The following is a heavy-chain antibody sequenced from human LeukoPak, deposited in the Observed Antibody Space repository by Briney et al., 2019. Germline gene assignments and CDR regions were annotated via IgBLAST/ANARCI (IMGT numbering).Heavy chain of an antibody. CDR3: ARPKAAAPGAFDI. V-gene: IGHV1-2*06. D-gene: IGHD6-25*01. CDR1: GGTFSSYA. Sequence: GASVKVSCKASGGTFSSYAISWVRQAPGQGLEWMGRINPNSGGTNYAQKFQGRVTMTRDTSISTAYMELSRLRSDDTAVYYCARPKAAAPGAFDIWGQGTMVTVSS. CDR2: INPNSGGT. J-gene: IGHJ3*02.